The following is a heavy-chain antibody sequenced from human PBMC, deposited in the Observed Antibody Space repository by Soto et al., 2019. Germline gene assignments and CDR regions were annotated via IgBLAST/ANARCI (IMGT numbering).Heavy chain of an antibody. J-gene: IGHJ4*02. CDR2: IYWNDEK. V-gene: IGHV2-5*01. CDR1: GFSLTTDGVG. Sequence: QITLRESGPTLVEHTQTLTLTCTFSGFSLTTDGVGVDWIRQPPGRALEWLGLIYWNDEKRYRPSLHSRLTITRDTSRNQVVLTMTNMDPVDTATYYCAHRTTVTSGINWGQGTLVTVSS. CDR3: AHRTTVTSGIN. D-gene: IGHD4-4*01.